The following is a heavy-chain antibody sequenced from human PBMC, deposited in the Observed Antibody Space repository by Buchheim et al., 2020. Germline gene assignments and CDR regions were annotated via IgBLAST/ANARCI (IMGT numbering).Heavy chain of an antibody. CDR1: GGSMTIGTVY. CDR3: ARSKGDGDYAFDF. V-gene: IGHV4-31*03. J-gene: IGHJ4*02. CDR2: INHSGAT. Sequence: QVQLQESGPGLVKSSQTLSLTCTVSGGSMTIGTVYWSWIRQHPQRDLEWVGYINHSGATYYNPSLKNRASLSIDTSENQFSLRLHSVTAADTAVYYCARSKGDGDYAFDFWGRGSL. D-gene: IGHD4-17*01.